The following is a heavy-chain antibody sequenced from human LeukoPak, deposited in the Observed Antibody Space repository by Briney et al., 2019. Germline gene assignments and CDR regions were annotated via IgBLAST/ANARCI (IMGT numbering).Heavy chain of an antibody. D-gene: IGHD2-2*01. CDR1: GFTFSSYV. CDR3: ARDVGYCSSTSCYPHYFDY. Sequence: GGSLRLSCAASGFTFSSYVMHWVRQAPGKGLEWVAVISYDGSNKYYADSVKGRFTISRDNSKNTLYLQMNSLRAEDTAVYYCARDVGYCSSTSCYPHYFDYWGQGTLVTVSS. V-gene: IGHV3-30-3*01. CDR2: ISYDGSNK. J-gene: IGHJ4*02.